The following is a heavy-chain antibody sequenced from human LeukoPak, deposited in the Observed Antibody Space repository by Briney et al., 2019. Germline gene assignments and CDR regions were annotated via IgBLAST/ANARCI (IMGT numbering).Heavy chain of an antibody. V-gene: IGHV5-51*01. J-gene: IGHJ5*02. Sequence: GESLKISCKGSGYSFTSYWIGWVRQMPGKGLEWMGIIYPGDSDTRYSPSFRGQVTISADKSISTAYLQWSSLKASDTAMYYCARQGGIVVAQGWFDPWGQGTLVTVSS. CDR2: IYPGDSDT. D-gene: IGHD2-21*01. CDR3: ARQGGIVVAQGWFDP. CDR1: GYSFTSYW.